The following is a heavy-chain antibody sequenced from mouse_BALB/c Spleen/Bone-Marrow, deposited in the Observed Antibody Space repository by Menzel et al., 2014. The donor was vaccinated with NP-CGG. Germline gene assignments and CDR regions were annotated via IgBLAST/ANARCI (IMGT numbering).Heavy chain of an antibody. J-gene: IGHJ2*01. CDR3: ARNWVYFDY. D-gene: IGHD4-1*01. CDR1: GYTFTSYW. Sequence: QVQLQQSGAELVKPGAPVKLSCKASGYTFTSYWMNWVKQRPGRGLDWIGRIDPSDSETHYNQKFKDKATLTVDKSSSTAYIQLSSRTSEDSAADYCARNWVYFDYWGQGTTLTVSS. CDR2: IDPSDSET. V-gene: IGHV1-69*02.